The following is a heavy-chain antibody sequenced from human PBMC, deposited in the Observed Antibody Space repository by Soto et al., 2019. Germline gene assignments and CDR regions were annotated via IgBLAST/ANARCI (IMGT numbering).Heavy chain of an antibody. Sequence: EVQLVESGGGLVKPGGSLRLSCAASGFIFSNAWMNWVRQAPGKGLEWVGRIKSKSDGGTTDYAAPVKGRFTISRDDSKNTLYLQMNSLKTEDTAVYYCTTDSVRGLGGLGGHWGQGTLVTVSS. CDR3: TTDSVRGLGGLGGH. CDR1: GFIFSNAW. V-gene: IGHV3-15*07. CDR2: IKSKSDGGTT. J-gene: IGHJ4*02. D-gene: IGHD5-12*01.